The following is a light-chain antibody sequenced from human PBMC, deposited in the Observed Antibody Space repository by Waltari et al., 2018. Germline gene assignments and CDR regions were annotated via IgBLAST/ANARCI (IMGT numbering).Light chain of an antibody. CDR1: QNIGHY. Sequence: IVLTQSPGTLSLSPGGRATLSCRASQNIGHYLAWYQQKPGQAPRLLIYASSTRATGIPDRFSGSGSGADFSLTITGLEPDDFAVYYCQHHFRVPATFGQGTKV. CDR2: ASS. CDR3: QHHFRVPAT. J-gene: IGKJ1*01. V-gene: IGKV3-20*01.